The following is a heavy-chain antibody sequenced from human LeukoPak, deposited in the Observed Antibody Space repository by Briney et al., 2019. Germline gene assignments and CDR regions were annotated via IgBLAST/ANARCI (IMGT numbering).Heavy chain of an antibody. V-gene: IGHV3-30-3*01. Sequence: GGSLRLSCAASGFTFTTYAIHWVRQAPGKGLEWVALISNDGDNKNYADSVKGRFTISRDNSKNTLYLQMNSLRAEDTAVYYCARDYYYYDSSGYYRFPFDYWGQGTLVTVSS. J-gene: IGHJ4*02. CDR1: GFTFTTYA. CDR2: ISNDGDNK. D-gene: IGHD3-22*01. CDR3: ARDYYYYDSSGYYRFPFDY.